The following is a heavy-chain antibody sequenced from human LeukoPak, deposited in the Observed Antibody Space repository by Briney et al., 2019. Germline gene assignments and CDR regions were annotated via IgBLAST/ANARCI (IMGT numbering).Heavy chain of an antibody. J-gene: IGHJ5*02. CDR2: ISYTGST. D-gene: IGHD3-10*01. V-gene: IGHV4-59*01. CDR1: GGSISPYF. Sequence: SETLSLTCTVSGGSISPYFWSWMRQTPGKGLEWIGYISYTGSTNYNPALKSRVTISVDTSENQFSLQLTSVTAADTAVCYCARDDYRGVTNFDPWGQGTLVTVSS. CDR3: ARDDYRGVTNFDP.